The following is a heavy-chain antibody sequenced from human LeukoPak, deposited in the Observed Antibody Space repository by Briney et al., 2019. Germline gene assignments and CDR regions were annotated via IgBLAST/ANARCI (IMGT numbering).Heavy chain of an antibody. V-gene: IGHV1-8*01. D-gene: IGHD3-10*01. Sequence: ASVKVSCKASGYTFTNYDINWVRQATGQGLEWMGWMNPNSGNTGYAQKFQGRITMTRNTSISTAYMELSSLRSEDTAVYYCARRSRYYGSGTNWFDPWGQGTLVTVSS. CDR3: ARRSRYYGSGTNWFDP. CDR2: MNPNSGNT. J-gene: IGHJ5*02. CDR1: GYTFTNYD.